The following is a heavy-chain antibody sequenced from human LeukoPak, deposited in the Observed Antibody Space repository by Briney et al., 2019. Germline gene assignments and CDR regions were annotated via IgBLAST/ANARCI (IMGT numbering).Heavy chain of an antibody. J-gene: IGHJ4*02. CDR1: GFTFSSYS. CDR2: ISSSSRTI. D-gene: IGHD5-24*01. V-gene: IGHV3-48*02. CDR3: ARDGEMATNPYYFDY. Sequence: PGGSLRLSCAASGFTFSSYSMNWVRQAPGKGLEWVSYISSSSRTIYYADSVKGRFTISRDNAKNSLYLQMNSLRDEDTAVYYCARDGEMATNPYYFDYWGQGTLVTVSS.